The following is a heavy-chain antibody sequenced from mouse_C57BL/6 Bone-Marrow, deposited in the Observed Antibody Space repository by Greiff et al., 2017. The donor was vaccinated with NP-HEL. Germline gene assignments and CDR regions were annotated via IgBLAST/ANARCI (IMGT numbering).Heavy chain of an antibody. CDR2: IWTGGGT. CDR1: GFSLTSYA. V-gene: IGHV2-9-1*01. Sequence: VQLQQSGPGLVAPSQSLSITCTVSGFSLTSYAISWVRQPPGKGLEWLGVIWTGGGTNYNSALKSRLSISKDNSKSQVFLKMNSLQTDDTARYYCARGDYYGSSYGYFDYWGQGTTLTVSS. CDR3: ARGDYYGSSYGYFDY. D-gene: IGHD1-1*01. J-gene: IGHJ2*01.